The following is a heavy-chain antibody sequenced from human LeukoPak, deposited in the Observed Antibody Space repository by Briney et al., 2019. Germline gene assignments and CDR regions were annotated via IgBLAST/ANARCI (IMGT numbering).Heavy chain of an antibody. Sequence: GESLKISCKGSGYSCTSYWIGWGLQMPRKGLVGMGSIFPGGCDTRYSPSFLGEVTFSVDMSTATAYLEWSSLKASDSAMYFCARERPGSSGWYTHWGQGTLVTVSS. D-gene: IGHD6-19*01. CDR2: IFPGGCDT. CDR3: ARERPGSSGWYTH. V-gene: IGHV5-51*01. J-gene: IGHJ4*02. CDR1: GYSCTSYW.